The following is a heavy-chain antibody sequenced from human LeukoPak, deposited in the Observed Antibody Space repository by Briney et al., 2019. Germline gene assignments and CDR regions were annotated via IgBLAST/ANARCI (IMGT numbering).Heavy chain of an antibody. Sequence: PGGSLRLSCAASGFTFSDYYMSWIRQAPGKGLEWVAVVSKDTVSKIYRDSVKGRFTVSTDSSKNTVYLQMTGLRSEDTAVYYCEGDRWPGVPDYFDCWGQGTLVTVSS. D-gene: IGHD7-27*01. CDR3: EGDRWPGVPDYFDC. CDR2: VSKDTVSK. J-gene: IGHJ4*02. V-gene: IGHV3-30*03. CDR1: GFTFSDYY.